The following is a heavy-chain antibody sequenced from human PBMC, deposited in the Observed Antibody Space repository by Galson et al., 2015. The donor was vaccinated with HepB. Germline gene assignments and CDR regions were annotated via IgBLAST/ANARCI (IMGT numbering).Heavy chain of an antibody. CDR2: ISGSGGST. Sequence: SLRLSCAASGFTFSSYAMSWVRQAPGEGLEWVSAISGSGGSTYYADSVKGRFTISRDNSKNTLYLQMNSLRAEDTAVYYCAKDLFEWELPYYYMDVWGKGTTVTVSS. J-gene: IGHJ6*03. CDR1: GFTFSSYA. D-gene: IGHD1-26*01. V-gene: IGHV3-23*01. CDR3: AKDLFEWELPYYYMDV.